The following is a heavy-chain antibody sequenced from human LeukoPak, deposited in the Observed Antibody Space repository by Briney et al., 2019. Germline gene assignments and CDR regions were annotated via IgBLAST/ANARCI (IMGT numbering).Heavy chain of an antibody. CDR3: ARHQDYDSSGYFDY. D-gene: IGHD3-22*01. Sequence: PSETLSLTCSVSGESISSHYWSWIRRPPGKGLEWIGYIYTSGRTNYNPSLKSRVSISVDSSKNQFSLRLSSVTAADTAVYYCARHQDYDSSGYFDYWGQGTLVTVSS. J-gene: IGHJ4*02. CDR1: GESISSHY. CDR2: IYTSGRT. V-gene: IGHV4-4*09.